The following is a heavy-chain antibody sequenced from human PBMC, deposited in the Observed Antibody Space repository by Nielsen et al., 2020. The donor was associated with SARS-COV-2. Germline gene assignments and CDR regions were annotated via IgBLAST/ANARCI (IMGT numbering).Heavy chain of an antibody. V-gene: IGHV4-4*02. J-gene: IGHJ4*02. CDR1: GGSISSSNW. Sequence: SETLSLTCAVSGGSISSSNWWSWVRQPPGKGLEWIGEIYHSGSTNYNPSLKSRVTMSVDTSKNQFSLRLSSVTAADTAVYYCARGRVRLGELSSFDYWGQGTLVTVSS. CDR2: IYHSGST. D-gene: IGHD3-16*02. CDR3: ARGRVRLGELSSFDY.